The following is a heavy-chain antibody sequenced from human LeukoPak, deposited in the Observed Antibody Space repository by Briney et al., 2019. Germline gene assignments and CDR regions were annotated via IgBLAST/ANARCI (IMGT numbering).Heavy chain of an antibody. J-gene: IGHJ4*02. CDR1: GFTFNNYA. CDR3: ARDRDTAMVFDY. CDR2: ISSSSSYT. Sequence: PGGSLRLSCAASGFTFNNYAMTWVRQAPGKGLEWVSYISSSSSYTNYADSVKGRFTISRDNAKNSLYLQMNSLRAEDTAVYYCARDRDTAMVFDYWGQGTLVTVSS. V-gene: IGHV3-11*06. D-gene: IGHD5-18*01.